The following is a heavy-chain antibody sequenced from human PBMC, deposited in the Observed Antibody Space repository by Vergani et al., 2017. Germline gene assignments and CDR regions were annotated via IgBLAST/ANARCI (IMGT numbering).Heavy chain of an antibody. V-gene: IGHV4-4*09. CDR3: ARLFHSYGSYYFDY. CDR1: DGSISSYY. D-gene: IGHD5-18*01. Sequence: QVQLQESGPGLVKPSETLSLTCTVSDGSISSYYWSWIRQPPGKGLEWIGYIYTSGSTNSNPSLKSRVTISVDTYKNQFSLKLSSVTAADTAVYYCARLFHSYGSYYFDYWGQGTLVTVSS. CDR2: IYTSGST. J-gene: IGHJ4*02.